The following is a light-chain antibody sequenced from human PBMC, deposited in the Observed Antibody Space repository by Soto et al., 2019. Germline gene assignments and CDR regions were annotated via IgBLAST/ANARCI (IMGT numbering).Light chain of an antibody. CDR1: NIGSKS. CDR3: QVWDSSSDLYV. V-gene: IGLV3-21*04. J-gene: IGLJ1*01. Sequence: SYELTQPPSVSVAPGKTARITCGGNNIGSKSVHWYQQKPGQAPVLVIYYDSHRPSGIPERFSGSNSGNTATLTISRVEAGDEADYYCQVWDSSSDLYVFGTGTKVTVL. CDR2: YDS.